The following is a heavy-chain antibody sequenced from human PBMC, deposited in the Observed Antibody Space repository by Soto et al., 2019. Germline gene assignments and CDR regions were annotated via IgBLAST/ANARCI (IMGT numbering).Heavy chain of an antibody. V-gene: IGHV3-74*01. CDR3: VRIRRGDGYTFGY. J-gene: IGHJ4*02. CDR2: INIDGSTT. CDR1: GFSLSNYW. Sequence: VQLVESGGVSVQPGGSLRLSCAASGFSLSNYWMHWVRQAPGKGLVWVSRINIDGSTTTYADSVKGRFTMSRDNAKNTLYLQMNSLRDEDTAVYYCVRIRRGDGYTFGYWGQGTLVTVSS. D-gene: IGHD5-12*01.